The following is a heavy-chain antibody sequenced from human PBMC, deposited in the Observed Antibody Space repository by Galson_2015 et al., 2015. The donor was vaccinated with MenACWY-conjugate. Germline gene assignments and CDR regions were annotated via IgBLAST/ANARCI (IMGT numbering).Heavy chain of an antibody. CDR2: IYSGGNT. Sequence: SLRLSCAASGVTVSSNYMSWVRQAPGKGLEWVSIIYSGGNTYYADSVKGRFTISRDNSKNTVYLQMNSLRAEDTAVYYCARGRGLSSWYRFGMDVWGQGTTVTVSS. D-gene: IGHD6-13*01. V-gene: IGHV3-53*01. CDR1: GVTVSSNY. J-gene: IGHJ6*02. CDR3: ARGRGLSSWYRFGMDV.